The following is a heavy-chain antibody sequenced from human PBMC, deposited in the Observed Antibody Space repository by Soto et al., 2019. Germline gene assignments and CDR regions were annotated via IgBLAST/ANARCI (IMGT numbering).Heavy chain of an antibody. D-gene: IGHD2-15*01. CDR2: ISAYNGNT. CDR3: ARDRHCSGGSCYYYGMDV. CDR1: GYTFTSYG. J-gene: IGHJ6*02. V-gene: IGHV1-18*01. Sequence: QVQLVQSGAEVKKPGASVKVSCKASGYTFTSYGITWVRQAPGQGLEWMGWISAYNGNTNYAQKLQGRVTMTTDTSTSKAYMELRSLRSDDTAVYYCARDRHCSGGSCYYYGMDVWGQGTTVTVSS.